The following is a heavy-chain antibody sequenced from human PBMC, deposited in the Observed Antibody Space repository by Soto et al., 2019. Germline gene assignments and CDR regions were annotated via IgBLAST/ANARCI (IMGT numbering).Heavy chain of an antibody. CDR2: ISGSGDTT. D-gene: IGHD1-26*01. CDR1: GPSFSGYP. CDR3: AGPVGGYQVLFGTCYGTRSDY. J-gene: IGHJ4*02. V-gene: IGHV3-23*01. Sequence: PGGSLRLSCAASGPSFSGYPMTWVRQAPGQGLEWVPAISGSGDTTLYAASVRGRLTISRDNSKNKVYLDRSRLSAEDTALHYCAGPVGGYQVLFGTCYGTRSDYWGQGTLVTVSS.